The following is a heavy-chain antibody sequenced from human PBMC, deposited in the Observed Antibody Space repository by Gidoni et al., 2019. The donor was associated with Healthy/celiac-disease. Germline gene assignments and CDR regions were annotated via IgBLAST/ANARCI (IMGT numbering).Heavy chain of an antibody. D-gene: IGHD3-16*01. Sequence: QVQLQQWGAGLLKPSETLSLTCAVYGGSFSGYYWSWIRQPPGKGLEWIGEINHSGSTNYNPSLKSRVTISVDTSKNQFSLKLSSVTAADTAVYYCARLRYPNWYFDLWGRGTLVTVSS. CDR2: INHSGST. J-gene: IGHJ2*01. CDR1: GGSFSGYY. V-gene: IGHV4-34*01. CDR3: ARLRYPNWYFDL.